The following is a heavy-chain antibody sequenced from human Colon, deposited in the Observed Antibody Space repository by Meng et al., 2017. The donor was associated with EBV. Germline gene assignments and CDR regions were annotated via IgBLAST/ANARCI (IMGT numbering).Heavy chain of an antibody. D-gene: IGHD6-19*01. J-gene: IGHJ4*02. Sequence: QVQLQQWGAGLLKPSETLSLSCAVYGGSFRGYYWTWFRQPPGKGLEWVAEINYSGNTNYSPSLKSRVTISIDTSKNQFSLKLSSVTAADTAIYYCARRLAALDYWGQGPLVTVAS. CDR3: ARRLAALDY. CDR1: GGSFRGYY. CDR2: INYSGNT. V-gene: IGHV4-34*01.